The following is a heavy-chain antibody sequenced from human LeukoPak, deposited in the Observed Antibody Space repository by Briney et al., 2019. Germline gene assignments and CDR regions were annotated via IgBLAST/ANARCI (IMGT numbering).Heavy chain of an antibody. V-gene: IGHV4-34*01. Sequence: SETLSLTCAVYGGSFSGYYWSWIRQPPGKGLEWIGEINHSGSTNYNPSLKSRVTISVDTSKNQFSLKLSSVTAADTAVYYCARVQAIPGRPWVPFDYWGQGTLATVSS. J-gene: IGHJ4*02. CDR1: GGSFSGYY. CDR2: INHSGST. CDR3: ARVQAIPGRPWVPFDY. D-gene: IGHD6-6*01.